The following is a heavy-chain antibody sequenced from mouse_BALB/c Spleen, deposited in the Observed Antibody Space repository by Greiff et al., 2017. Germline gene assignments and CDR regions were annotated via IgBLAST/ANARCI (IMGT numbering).Heavy chain of an antibody. CDR2: ISYSGST. J-gene: IGHJ4*01. V-gene: IGHV3-2*02. D-gene: IGHD2-14*01. CDR1: GYSITSDYA. CDR3: ARSGGYRYDDYAMDY. Sequence: DVQLQESGPGLVKPSQSLSLTCTVTGYSITSDYAWNWIRQFPGNKLEWMGYISYSGSTSYNPSLKSRISITRDTSKNQFFLQLNSVTTEDTATYYCARSGGYRYDDYAMDYWGQGTSVTVSS.